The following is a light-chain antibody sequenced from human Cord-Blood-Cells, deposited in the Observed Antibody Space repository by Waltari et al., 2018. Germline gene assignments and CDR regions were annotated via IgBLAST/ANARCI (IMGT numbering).Light chain of an antibody. CDR1: SSDVGGYNY. Sequence: QSALTQPPSASGSPGQSVTISCTGTSSDVGGYNYVSWYQQHPGKAPKLMIYEVSKRPSGVPYRFSGSKPGTTASLTVSGLQAEDEADYYCSSYAGSNTYVFGTGTKVTVL. CDR3: SSYAGSNTYV. J-gene: IGLJ1*01. V-gene: IGLV2-8*01. CDR2: EVS.